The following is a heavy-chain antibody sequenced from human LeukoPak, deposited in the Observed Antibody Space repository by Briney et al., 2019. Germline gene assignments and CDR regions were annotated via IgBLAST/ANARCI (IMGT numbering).Heavy chain of an antibody. D-gene: IGHD3-9*01. J-gene: IGHJ2*01. CDR1: GGSISSYY. Sequence: SETLSLTCTVSGGSISSYYWSWVRQPPGKGLQWIGYINYSGNSDYNPSLQSRVTMSVDTSKNQSSLKLNSVTAADTAVYYCARRTYYDTLTGYKYWYFDLWGRGTLVTVSS. V-gene: IGHV4-59*01. CDR2: INYSGNS. CDR3: ARRTYYDTLTGYKYWYFDL.